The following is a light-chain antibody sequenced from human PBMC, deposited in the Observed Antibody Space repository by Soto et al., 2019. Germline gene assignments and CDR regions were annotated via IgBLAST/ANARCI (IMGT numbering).Light chain of an antibody. CDR3: QQRFSLTFN. Sequence: EIVLTQSPGTLSLSPGERATLACRASQSVRSNYLAWYQQKAGQAPRLLIYGASSRATGIPDRFSGSGSGTNFTLTISSLQPEDFAIYYCQQRFSLTFNFCPGTKVDIK. V-gene: IGKV3-20*01. CDR2: GAS. CDR1: QSVRSNY. J-gene: IGKJ3*01.